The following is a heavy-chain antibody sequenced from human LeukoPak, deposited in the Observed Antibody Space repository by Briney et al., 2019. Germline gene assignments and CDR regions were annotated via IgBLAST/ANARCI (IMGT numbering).Heavy chain of an antibody. J-gene: IGHJ5*02. V-gene: IGHV4-38-2*02. Sequence: SETLSLTCAVSGHSITGGYYWGWARQPPGKGLEWIGNIHHSGSTYNNPSLKGRVTMSRDTSKNQVSLQLSSVTAADTAVYYCARDRHGSGSAHSFDPWGQGTLVTVSS. CDR3: ARDRHGSGSAHSFDP. CDR2: IHHSGST. CDR1: GHSITGGYY. D-gene: IGHD3-10*01.